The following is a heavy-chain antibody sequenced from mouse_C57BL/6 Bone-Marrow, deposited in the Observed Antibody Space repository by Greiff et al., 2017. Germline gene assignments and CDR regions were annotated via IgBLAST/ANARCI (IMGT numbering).Heavy chain of an antibody. CDR2: FYPGSGSI. J-gene: IGHJ1*03. CDR1: GYTFTEYT. CDR3: ARHEAHYYGSSGGYFDV. Sequence: QVQLQQSGAELVKPGASVKLSCKASGYTFTEYTIHWVKQRSGQGLEWIGWFYPGSGSIKYNEKFKDKATLTADKSSSTVYMELSRLTSEDSAVYFCARHEAHYYGSSGGYFDVWGTGTTVTVSS. V-gene: IGHV1-62-2*01. D-gene: IGHD1-1*01.